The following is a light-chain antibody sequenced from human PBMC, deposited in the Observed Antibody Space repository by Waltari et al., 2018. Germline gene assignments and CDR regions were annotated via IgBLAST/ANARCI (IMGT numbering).Light chain of an antibody. CDR2: TNT. J-gene: IGLJ3*02. CDR3: ATWDDNLNGPV. CDR1: SSNIGRKP. Sequence: QSVLTQSPSASGTPGQRVTISCSGSSSNIGRKPVSWYQQIPGTAPKLLSSTNTQRPLGVPDRVAGSKSGTTASLAISGLQSEDEADYYCATWDDNLNGPVFGGGT. V-gene: IGLV1-44*01.